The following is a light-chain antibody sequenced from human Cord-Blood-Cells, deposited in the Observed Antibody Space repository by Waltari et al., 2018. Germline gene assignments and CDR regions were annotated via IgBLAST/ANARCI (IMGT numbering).Light chain of an antibody. CDR3: QQYGSSPT. Sequence: EIVLTQSPATLSLSPGERATLSCGASQSVSSSYLAWYQQKPVLAPRLLIYDASSRATGIPDRFSGSGSGTDFTLTISRLEPEDFAVYYCQQYGSSPTFGQGTKVEIK. CDR2: DAS. J-gene: IGKJ1*01. V-gene: IGKV3D-20*01. CDR1: QSVSSSY.